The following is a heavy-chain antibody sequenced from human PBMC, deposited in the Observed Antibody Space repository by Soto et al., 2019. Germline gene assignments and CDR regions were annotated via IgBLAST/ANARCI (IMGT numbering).Heavy chain of an antibody. Sequence: EVHLVESGGGLVQPGGSLRLSCAASGFTFSSNWMSWVRQAPGKGLEFVANIKPDGSQSDYADSLEGRFTISRDNAKNSLYLQISSLRAEDTAVYYCAIGSSWGQGTLVTVSS. CDR3: AIGSS. V-gene: IGHV3-7*01. CDR2: IKPDGSQS. J-gene: IGHJ5*02. CDR1: GFTFSSNW.